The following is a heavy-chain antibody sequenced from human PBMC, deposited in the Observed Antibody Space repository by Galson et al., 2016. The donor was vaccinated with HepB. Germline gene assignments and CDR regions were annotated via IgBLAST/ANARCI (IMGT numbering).Heavy chain of an antibody. CDR1: GFTFRNYV. CDR2: ITGSGGNT. J-gene: IGHJ4*02. D-gene: IGHD2-8*01. Sequence: SLRLSCAVSGFTFRNYVMTWVRQAPGTGLDWVSAITGSGGNTFYEASVKGRFTISRDNSQKMLYLQMNSLRGEDTAVYYCATGCGYCTNDNCYVHFESWGQGTLVTVSS. CDR3: ATGCGYCTNDNCYVHFES. V-gene: IGHV3-23*01.